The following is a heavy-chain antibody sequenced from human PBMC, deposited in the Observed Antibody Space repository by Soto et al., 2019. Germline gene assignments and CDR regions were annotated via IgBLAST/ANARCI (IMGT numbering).Heavy chain of an antibody. CDR2: IKSKTDGGTT. CDR1: GFTFSDAW. V-gene: IGHV3-15*01. CDR3: TTDRGRRAGYPQYY. J-gene: IGHJ4*02. Sequence: EVQLVESGGGLVKPGGSLRLSCAASGFTFSDAWMSWVRQAPGKGLEWVGRIKSKTDGGTTDYAAPVKGRFTISRDDSKDTLYLQLISLRTDHTAVYYCTTDRGRRAGYPQYYWGQGTLVTVSS. D-gene: IGHD5-18*01.